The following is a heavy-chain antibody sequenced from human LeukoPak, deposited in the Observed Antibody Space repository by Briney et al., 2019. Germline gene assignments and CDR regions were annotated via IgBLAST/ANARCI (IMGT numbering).Heavy chain of an antibody. Sequence: ASVTVSCKASGYTFTSYGISWVRQAPGQGLEWMGWISAYNGNTNYAQKLQGRVTMTTDTSTSTAYMELRSLRSDDTAVYYCARAPPGVKAADLDYWGQGTLVTVSS. CDR1: GYTFTSYG. CDR3: ARAPPGVKAADLDY. CDR2: ISAYNGNT. V-gene: IGHV1-18*04. D-gene: IGHD6-25*01. J-gene: IGHJ4*02.